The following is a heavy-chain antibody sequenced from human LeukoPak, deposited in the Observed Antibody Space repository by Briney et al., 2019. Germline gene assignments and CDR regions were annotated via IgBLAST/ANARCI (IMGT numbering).Heavy chain of an antibody. D-gene: IGHD3-9*01. Sequence: ASVKVSCKTSGGTFLNYAISWVRQAPGQGLEWMGWISAYNGNTNYAQKLQGRVTMTTDTSTSTAYMELRSLRSDDTAVYYCARVRADYDILTGYSPHFDYWGQGTLVTVSS. J-gene: IGHJ4*02. V-gene: IGHV1-18*01. CDR3: ARVRADYDILTGYSPHFDY. CDR1: GGTFLNYA. CDR2: ISAYNGNT.